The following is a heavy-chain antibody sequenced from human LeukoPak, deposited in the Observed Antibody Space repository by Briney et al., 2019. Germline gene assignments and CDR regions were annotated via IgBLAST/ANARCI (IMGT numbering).Heavy chain of an antibody. CDR3: ANSHYYYYYMDV. D-gene: IGHD2-21*01. J-gene: IGHJ6*03. Sequence: ASVKVSCKVSGYTLTELSMHWVRQAPGKGLEWMGGFDPEDGETIYAQKFQGRVTMTEDTSTDTAYMELSSLRAEDTAVYYCANSHYYYYYMDVWGKGTTVTVSS. V-gene: IGHV1-24*01. CDR1: GYTLTELS. CDR2: FDPEDGET.